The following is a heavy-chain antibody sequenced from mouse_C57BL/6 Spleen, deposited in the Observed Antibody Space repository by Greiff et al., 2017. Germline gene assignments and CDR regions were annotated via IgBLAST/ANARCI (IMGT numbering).Heavy chain of an antibody. CDR2: IYPNNGGT. Sequence: EVQLQQSGPELVKPGASVKISCKASGYTFTDYYMNWVKQSHGQCLAWIGDIYPNNGGTSYTQKFKGKATLTVDKSSSTAYMELRRLTSEDSTGYYCAMIYYEYDGRCAYWGQGTLGTVSA. V-gene: IGHV1-26*01. CDR3: AMIYYEYDGRCAY. J-gene: IGHJ3*01. CDR1: GYTFTDYY. D-gene: IGHD2-4*01.